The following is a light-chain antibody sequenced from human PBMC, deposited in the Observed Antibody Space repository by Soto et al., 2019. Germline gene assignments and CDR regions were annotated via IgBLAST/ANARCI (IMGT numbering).Light chain of an antibody. CDR2: AAS. V-gene: IGKV1-27*01. J-gene: IGKJ4*01. Sequence: DIQMTQSPSSLSAFVGDPVTITCRASQAFSNFLAWYQQKPGKVPKLLIYAASTLQSGVPSRFSGSGSGTDFTLTISSLQPEDVATYYCQKCKKAPFTFGGGTTVEMK. CDR3: QKCKKAPFT. CDR1: QAFSNF.